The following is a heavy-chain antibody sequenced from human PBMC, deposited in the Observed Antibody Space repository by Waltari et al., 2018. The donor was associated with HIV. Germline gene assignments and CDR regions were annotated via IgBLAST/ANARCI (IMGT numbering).Heavy chain of an antibody. Sequence: EVQLVESVGGLVQPGRCLRLSCTASGFKLDAYAMHWVRQPPGKGLEWVSSISWHSTRITYADSVKGRFTISRDNAKKSLYLQMDSLRPEDTACYYCSRGPMYNWFDPWGQGTLVTVSS. J-gene: IGHJ5*02. V-gene: IGHV3-9*01. CDR2: ISWHSTRI. CDR3: SRGPMYNWFDP. D-gene: IGHD3-10*02. CDR1: GFKLDAYA.